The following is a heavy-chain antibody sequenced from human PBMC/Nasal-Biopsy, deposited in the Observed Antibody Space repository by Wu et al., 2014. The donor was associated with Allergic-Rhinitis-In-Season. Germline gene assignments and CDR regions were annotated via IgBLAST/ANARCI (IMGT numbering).Heavy chain of an antibody. Sequence: KVSCKPSGDTFTSNGISWVRQAPGQGLEWMGWINSYSGDTDYAQNFQGRVTMTIDTSTTTAFLDLRSLRSDDTAVYFCARGRDVVVVLDAKFDWFDYWGQGTLVTVSS. V-gene: IGHV1-18*04. CDR3: ARGRDVVVVLDAKFDWFDY. CDR2: INSYSGDT. J-gene: IGHJ4*02. CDR1: GDTFTSNG. D-gene: IGHD2-15*01.